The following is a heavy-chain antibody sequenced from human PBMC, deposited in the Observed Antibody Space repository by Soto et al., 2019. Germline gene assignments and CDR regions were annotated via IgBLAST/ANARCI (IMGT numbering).Heavy chain of an antibody. Sequence: PSETLSLTCTVSGGSISSYYWSWIRQPPGKGLEWIGYIYYSGSTNYNPSLKSRVTISVDTSKNQFSLKLSSVTAADTAVYYCARGYYDFWSGYPGYYFDYWGQGTLVTVSS. CDR2: IYYSGST. V-gene: IGHV4-59*01. D-gene: IGHD3-3*01. CDR3: ARGYYDFWSGYPGYYFDY. CDR1: GGSISSYY. J-gene: IGHJ4*02.